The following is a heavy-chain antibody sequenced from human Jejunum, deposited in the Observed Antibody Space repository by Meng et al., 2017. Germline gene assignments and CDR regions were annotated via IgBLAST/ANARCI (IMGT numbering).Heavy chain of an antibody. CDR1: GGSISSSDW. Sequence: QVELQEAGPGPLKPSGTLSLTCGGSGGSISSSDWWSWVRQPPGKGLEWIGEIHHSGSTNYNPSLKSRVTISVDKSKNQFSLKLSSVTAADTAVYYCAREWSGSFRHFDYWGQGTLVTVSS. J-gene: IGHJ4*02. CDR2: IHHSGST. CDR3: AREWSGSFRHFDY. D-gene: IGHD3-16*02. V-gene: IGHV4-4*02.